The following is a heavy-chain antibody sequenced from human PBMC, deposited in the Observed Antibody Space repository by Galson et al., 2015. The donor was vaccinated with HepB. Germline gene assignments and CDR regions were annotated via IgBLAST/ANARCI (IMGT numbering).Heavy chain of an antibody. D-gene: IGHD6-13*01. Sequence: LRLSCAASGFTFSSYAMSWVRQAPGKGLEWVSAISGSGGSTYYADSVKGRFTISRDNSKNTLYLQMNSLRAEDTAVYYCAKLEQQETYFDYWGQGTLVTVSS. V-gene: IGHV3-23*01. CDR1: GFTFSSYA. CDR3: AKLEQQETYFDY. CDR2: ISGSGGST. J-gene: IGHJ4*02.